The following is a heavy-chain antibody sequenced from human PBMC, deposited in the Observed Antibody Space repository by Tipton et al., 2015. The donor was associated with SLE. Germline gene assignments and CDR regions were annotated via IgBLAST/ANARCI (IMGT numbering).Heavy chain of an antibody. CDR3: ARYHGDGRWFDP. J-gene: IGHJ5*02. D-gene: IGHD2-21*01. Sequence: TLSLTCTVSGGFITSGHYYWGWFRQSPGKALEWFGYIYFDGNSKGRGNYNPSLKSRVTLAVDPSKMQFSLNLNSVTAADTAVYYCARYHGDGRWFDPWGQGTLVTVSS. CDR2: IYFDGNS. V-gene: IGHV4-61*05. CDR1: GGFITSGHYY.